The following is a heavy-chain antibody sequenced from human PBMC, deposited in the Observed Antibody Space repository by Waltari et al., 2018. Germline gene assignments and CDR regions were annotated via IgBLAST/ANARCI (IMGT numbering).Heavy chain of an antibody. CDR1: GGSFSGSY. Sequence: QVQLQQWGAGLLKPSETLSLTCAVYGGSFSGSYWSWIRQPPGKGLGWIGEINHSGSTNYNPSLKSRVTISVDTSKNQFSLKLSSVTAADTAVYYCARGGSYDSSGYYYFYYYYMDVWGKGTTVTVSS. CDR3: ARGGSYDSSGYYYFYYYYMDV. D-gene: IGHD3-22*01. CDR2: INHSGST. V-gene: IGHV4-34*01. J-gene: IGHJ6*03.